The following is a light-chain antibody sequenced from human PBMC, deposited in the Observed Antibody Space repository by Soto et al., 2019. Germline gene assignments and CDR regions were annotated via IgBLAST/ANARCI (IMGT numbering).Light chain of an antibody. V-gene: IGKV1-39*01. Sequence: DIQMTQSPSSLSASVGDRVTVTSGASQSISSYLNWYQQKPGKAPKLLIYAASSLQSGVPSRFSGSGSGTDFTLTISSLQPEDFATYYCQQSYSTPRTFGGGTKVDIK. J-gene: IGKJ4*01. CDR3: QQSYSTPRT. CDR1: QSISSY. CDR2: AAS.